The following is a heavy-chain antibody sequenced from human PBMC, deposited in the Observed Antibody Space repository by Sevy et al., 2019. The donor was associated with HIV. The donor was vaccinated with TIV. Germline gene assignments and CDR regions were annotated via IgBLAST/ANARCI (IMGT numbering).Heavy chain of an antibody. Sequence: GGSLRLSCVASGFPLRTYVMHCIRQAPGKRLEWVALISSDGTNKKNADSVKGRFTISGDNSKNKLYLQMNSPRFEDTAMYYCAKEGYYYDSRGHDWFDPWGQGTLVTVSS. CDR3: AKEGYYYDSRGHDWFDP. CDR2: ISSDGTNK. CDR1: GFPLRTYV. V-gene: IGHV3-30*18. J-gene: IGHJ5*02. D-gene: IGHD3-22*01.